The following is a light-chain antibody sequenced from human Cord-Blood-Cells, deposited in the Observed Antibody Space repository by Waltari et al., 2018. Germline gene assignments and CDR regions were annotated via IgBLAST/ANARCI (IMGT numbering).Light chain of an antibody. CDR1: SSDVGGYNY. Sequence: QPALTQPASVSGSPGQSITISCTGPSSDVGGYNYVSCYQQHPGKAPKLMIYDVSNRPSGVSNRFSGSKSGNTASLTISGLQAEDEADYYCSSYTSSSTLNYVFGTGTKVTVL. J-gene: IGLJ1*01. CDR2: DVS. CDR3: SSYTSSSTLNYV. V-gene: IGLV2-14*03.